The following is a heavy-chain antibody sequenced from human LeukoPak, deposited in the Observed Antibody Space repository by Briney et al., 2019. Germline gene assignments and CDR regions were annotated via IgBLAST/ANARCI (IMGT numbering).Heavy chain of an antibody. CDR2: ISAYNGNT. D-gene: IGHD3-22*01. Sequence: ASVKVSCKASGYTFTSYGISWVRQAPGQGLEWMGWISAYNGNTNYAQKLQGRVTMTTDTSTSTAYMELRSLRSDDTAVYYCARSFYYYDSSGYYGGDYWGQGTLVTVSS. CDR1: GYTFTSYG. J-gene: IGHJ4*02. V-gene: IGHV1-18*01. CDR3: ARSFYYYDSSGYYGGDY.